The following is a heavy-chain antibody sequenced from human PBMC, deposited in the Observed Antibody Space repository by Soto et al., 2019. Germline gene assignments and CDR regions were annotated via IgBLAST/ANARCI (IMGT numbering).Heavy chain of an antibody. Sequence: PSETMSLTCTVSGGSISSGGYYWSWLRQHPGKGLEWLGYIYYSGSTYYNPSLKSRVTISVDTSKNQFSLKLSSATAADTAVYYCARVWSDDGSVFAHFDYWGQGTLVTVSS. CDR1: GGSISSGGYY. D-gene: IGHD3-22*01. J-gene: IGHJ4*02. CDR3: ARVWSDDGSVFAHFDY. CDR2: IYYSGST. V-gene: IGHV4-31*03.